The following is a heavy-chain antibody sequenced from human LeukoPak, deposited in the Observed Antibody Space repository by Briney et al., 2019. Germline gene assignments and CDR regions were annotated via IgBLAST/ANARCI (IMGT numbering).Heavy chain of an antibody. CDR1: GFTFSHHG. J-gene: IGHJ4*02. Sequence: GSLRLSCAASGFTFSHHGMHWVRQAPGKGLEWVAFILFDGSKKYFVDSVKGRFTISRDNSKNAVSLQMNNLRTEDTAMYYCARAVDRGTGYYMDFWGQGTLVTVSS. CDR2: ILFDGSKK. CDR3: ARAVDRGTGYYMDF. V-gene: IGHV3-30*02. D-gene: IGHD3-22*01.